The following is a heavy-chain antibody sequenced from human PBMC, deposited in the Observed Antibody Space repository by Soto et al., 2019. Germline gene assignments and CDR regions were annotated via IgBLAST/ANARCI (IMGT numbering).Heavy chain of an antibody. D-gene: IGHD2-2*01. CDR3: ARLFWEVVPAADSWFDL. CDR1: GGSISSSCYY. J-gene: IGHJ5*02. CDR2: IYYSGST. V-gene: IGHV4-39*01. Sequence: ETLSLTCTVSGGSISSSCYYWGWIRQPPGKGLEWIGSIYYSGSTYYNPSLKSRVTISVDTSKNQFSLKLSSVTAADTAVYYCARLFWEVVPAADSWFDLWAQGTLVTVSS.